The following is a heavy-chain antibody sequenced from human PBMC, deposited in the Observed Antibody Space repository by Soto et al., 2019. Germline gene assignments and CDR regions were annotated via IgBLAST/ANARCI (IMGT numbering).Heavy chain of an antibody. Sequence: GWSLRLSCAATGFTFSSYAMHWVRQAAGKWLEWVAGISYDGSTKYYADSVKGRFTISRDNSKNTLYLQMSSLRAEDTAVYYCAREAGPSSIAAAGRSYGMDVWGQGTTVTVSS. V-gene: IGHV3-30-3*01. CDR3: AREAGPSSIAAAGRSYGMDV. D-gene: IGHD6-13*01. J-gene: IGHJ6*02. CDR1: GFTFSSYA. CDR2: ISYDGSTK.